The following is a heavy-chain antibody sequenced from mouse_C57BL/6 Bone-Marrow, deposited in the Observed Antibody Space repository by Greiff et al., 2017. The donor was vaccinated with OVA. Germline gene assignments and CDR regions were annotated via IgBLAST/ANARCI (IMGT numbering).Heavy chain of an antibody. CDR1: GFTFSSYG. D-gene: IGHD1-1*01. CDR3: ASPYYYGSSYWYFDV. CDR2: ISSGGSYT. Sequence: EVKLMESGGDLVKPGGSLKLSCAASGFTFSSYGMSWVRQTPDKRLEWVATISSGGSYTYYPDSVKGRFTMSRDNAKNTLYLQMSSLKSEDTAMYYCASPYYYGSSYWYFDVWGTGTTVTVSS. V-gene: IGHV5-6*01. J-gene: IGHJ1*03.